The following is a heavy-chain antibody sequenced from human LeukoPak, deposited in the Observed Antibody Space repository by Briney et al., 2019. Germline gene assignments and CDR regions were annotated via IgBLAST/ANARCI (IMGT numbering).Heavy chain of an antibody. CDR2: IYYSGST. CDR3: ARRGLGNYLDY. Sequence: SETLSLTCTVSGGSISSGGYYWSWIRQHPGKGLEWIGYIYYSGSTYYNPSLKSRVTISVDTSKNQFSLKLSSATAADTAVYYCARRGLGNYLDYWGQGTLVTASS. V-gene: IGHV4-31*03. J-gene: IGHJ4*02. D-gene: IGHD6-6*01. CDR1: GGSISSGGYY.